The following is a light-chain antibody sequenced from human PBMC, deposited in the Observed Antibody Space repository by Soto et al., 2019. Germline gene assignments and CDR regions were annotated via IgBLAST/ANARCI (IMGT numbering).Light chain of an antibody. J-gene: IGKJ5*01. CDR1: QSVSSSS. V-gene: IGKV3-20*01. CDR3: QRYGTSPEVT. CDR2: GAS. Sequence: EIVLTQSPGTLSVSPGAGAPLSCRARQSVSSSSVAWHQQNPGPPPRLLMHGASSAAPGTPHRSRASGSGADSTPPTGSLEPEDFEVYSCQRYGTSPEVTFAQGPRLKF.